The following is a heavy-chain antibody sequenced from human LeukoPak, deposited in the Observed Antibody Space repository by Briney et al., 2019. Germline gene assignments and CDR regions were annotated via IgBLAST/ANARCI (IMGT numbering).Heavy chain of an antibody. CDR3: ARGVRSDCYSCFDY. V-gene: IGHV1-69*13. CDR2: IIPIFGTA. CDR1: GGTFSSYA. J-gene: IGHJ4*02. D-gene: IGHD2-15*01. Sequence: VASVKVSCKASGGTFSSYAISWVRQAPGQGLEWMGGIIPIFGTANYAQKFQGRVTITADESTSTAYMELSSLRSEDTAVYYCARGVRSDCYSCFDYWGQGTLVTVSS.